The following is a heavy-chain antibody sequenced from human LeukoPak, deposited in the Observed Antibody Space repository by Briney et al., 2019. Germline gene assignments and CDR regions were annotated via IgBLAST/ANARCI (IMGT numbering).Heavy chain of an antibody. CDR2: IIPIFGTA. CDR3: ARAGPPPPLVVVAATGEW. Sequence: ASVKVSCKASGGTFSSYAISWVRQAPGQGLEWMGGIIPIFGTANYAQKFQGRVTITADESTSTAYMELSSPRSEDTAVYYCARAGPPPPLVVVAATGEWWGQGTLVTVSS. J-gene: IGHJ4*02. CDR1: GGTFSSYA. V-gene: IGHV1-69*13. D-gene: IGHD2-15*01.